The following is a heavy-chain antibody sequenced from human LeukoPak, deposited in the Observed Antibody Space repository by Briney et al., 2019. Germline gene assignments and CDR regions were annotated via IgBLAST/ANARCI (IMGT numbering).Heavy chain of an antibody. CDR2: IKQDGSEK. J-gene: IGHJ2*01. Sequence: GGSLRLSCAASGFTFSSYWMTWVRQAPGKELEWVANIKQDGSEKYYVDSVKGRFTISRDNAKNSLYLQMISLRAEDTAVYYCARGGGNLDLYFDLWGRGTLVTVSS. CDR1: GFTFSSYW. D-gene: IGHD4-23*01. CDR3: ARGGGNLDLYFDL. V-gene: IGHV3-7*05.